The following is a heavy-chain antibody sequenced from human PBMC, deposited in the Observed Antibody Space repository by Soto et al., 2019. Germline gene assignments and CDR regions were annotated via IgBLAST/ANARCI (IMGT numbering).Heavy chain of an antibody. V-gene: IGHV3-7*03. CDR1: GFTFNTYW. CDR3: VASSGWIFDH. J-gene: IGHJ4*02. D-gene: IGHD6-19*01. Sequence: EVLLVESGGGLVQPGGSLRLSCAASGFTFNTYWMTWVRQAPGKGLEWVASINKEATVKDYEESLRDRFTISRDALKKSLYLQMNNLRVDDTAVYYCVASSGWIFDHWGQGTLVTVSS. CDR2: INKEATVK.